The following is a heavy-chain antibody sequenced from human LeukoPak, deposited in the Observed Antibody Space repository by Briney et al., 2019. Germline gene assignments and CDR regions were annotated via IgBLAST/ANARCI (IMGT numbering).Heavy chain of an antibody. CDR2: IYLDGRT. J-gene: IGHJ4*02. Sequence: TGGSLRLSCAAFGFAVSNNYMIWVRQAPGKGLEWVSVIYLDGRTDYADSVKGRFTISRDNSKNTLYLQMNSLRVEDTAVYFCAREGGLGYCSGSSCAYDCWGQGTLVTVSS. CDR3: AREGGLGYCSGSSCAYDC. CDR1: GFAVSNNY. D-gene: IGHD2-15*01. V-gene: IGHV3-53*01.